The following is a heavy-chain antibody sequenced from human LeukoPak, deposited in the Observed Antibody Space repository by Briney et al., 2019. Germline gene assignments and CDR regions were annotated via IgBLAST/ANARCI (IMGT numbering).Heavy chain of an antibody. V-gene: IGHV3-7*01. J-gene: IGHJ5*02. CDR2: INEDGSAK. CDR1: GFNFKNYW. CDR3: ARVGEGELGNWFDP. Sequence: GGSLRLSCATSGFNFKNYWMCWVRQAPGEGLEWVANINEDGSAKYSMDSVKGRFSISRDNAKNSLYLQMNSLRAEDTAMYYCARVGEGELGNWFDPWGQGTLVTVSS. D-gene: IGHD3-10*01.